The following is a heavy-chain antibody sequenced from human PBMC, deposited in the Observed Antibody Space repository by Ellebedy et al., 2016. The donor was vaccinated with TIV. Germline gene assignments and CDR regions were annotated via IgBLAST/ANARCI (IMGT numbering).Heavy chain of an antibody. CDR1: GGSISSYY. CDR3: AGGYSSGWTDY. J-gene: IGHJ4*02. D-gene: IGHD6-19*01. V-gene: IGHV4-4*07. CDR2: IYTSGST. Sequence: MPSGTLSLTCTVSGGSISSYYWSWIRQPAGKGLEWIGRIYTSGSTNYNPSLQSRVTMSVDTSKNQFSLKLSSVTAADTAVYYCAGGYSSGWTDYWGQGTLVTVSS.